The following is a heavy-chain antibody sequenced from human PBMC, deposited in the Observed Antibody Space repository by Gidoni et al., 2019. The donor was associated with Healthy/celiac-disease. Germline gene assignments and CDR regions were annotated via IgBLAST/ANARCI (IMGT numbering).Heavy chain of an antibody. J-gene: IGHJ3*02. Sequence: QVQLQESGPGLVKPSETLSLTCTVSGGSISSYYWSWIRQPPWKGLEWIWYIYYSGSTNYNPSLKSQFTISVDTSKNQFSLKLSSVTAADTAVYYCARQAIEMVRGVRGAFDIWGQGTMVTVSS. CDR1: GGSISSYY. CDR2: IYYSGST. V-gene: IGHV4-59*08. D-gene: IGHD3-10*01. CDR3: ARQAIEMVRGVRGAFDI.